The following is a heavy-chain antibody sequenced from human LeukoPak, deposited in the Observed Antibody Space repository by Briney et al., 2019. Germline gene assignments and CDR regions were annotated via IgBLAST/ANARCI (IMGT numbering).Heavy chain of an antibody. Sequence: SVKVSCKASGYTFTSYGISWVRQAPGQGLEWMGWISAYNGNTNHAQKLQGRVTMTRDTSISTAYMELSRLRSDDTAVYYCARVRDNMFYDYVWGSYRYWGQGTLVTVSS. V-gene: IGHV1-18*01. J-gene: IGHJ4*02. D-gene: IGHD3-16*02. CDR2: ISAYNGNT. CDR1: GYTFTSYG. CDR3: ARVRDNMFYDYVWGSYRY.